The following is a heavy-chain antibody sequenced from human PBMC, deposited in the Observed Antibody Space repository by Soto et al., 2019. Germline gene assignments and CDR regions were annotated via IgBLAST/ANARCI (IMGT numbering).Heavy chain of an antibody. D-gene: IGHD3-22*01. Sequence: ASVKVSCKASGYTFSSYGINWVRQAPGQGLEWLGWISPYDGNTRYAQILQGRVSMTTDTSTKTAYMEVRSLRSDDTAVYYCARGGYYDSSGSRNYHYYGMNVWGQGTTVTVSS. CDR1: GYTFSSYG. CDR2: ISPYDGNT. V-gene: IGHV1-18*01. J-gene: IGHJ6*02. CDR3: ARGGYYDSSGSRNYHYYGMNV.